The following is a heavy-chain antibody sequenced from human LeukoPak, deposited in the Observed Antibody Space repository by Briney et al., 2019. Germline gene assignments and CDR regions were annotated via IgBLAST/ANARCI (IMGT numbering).Heavy chain of an antibody. D-gene: IGHD3-3*01. CDR1: GGSISSYY. CDR3: ARDTRSYYDFWSGPKVPWWFDP. Sequence: PSETLSLTCTVSGGSISSYYWSWIRQPAGKGLEWIGRIYTSGSTNYNPSLKSRVTMSVDTSKNQFSLKLSSVTAADTAVYYCARDTRSYYDFWSGPKVPWWFDPWGQGTLVTVSS. CDR2: IYTSGST. J-gene: IGHJ5*02. V-gene: IGHV4-4*07.